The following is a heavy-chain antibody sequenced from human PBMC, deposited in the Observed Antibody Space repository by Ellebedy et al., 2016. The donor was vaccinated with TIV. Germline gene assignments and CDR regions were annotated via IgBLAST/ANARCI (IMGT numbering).Heavy chain of an antibody. Sequence: SQTLSLTCAISGDSVSSNSVVWSWVRQSPSRGLEWLGRTFYRSKWRSEYAESVKSRIIINPDTSKNQFSLQLNSVTPEDTAVYYCARHTKALDYWGQGTQVTVSS. J-gene: IGHJ4*02. V-gene: IGHV6-1*01. CDR2: TFYRSKWRS. CDR3: ARHTKALDY. D-gene: IGHD2-8*01. CDR1: GDSVSSNSVV.